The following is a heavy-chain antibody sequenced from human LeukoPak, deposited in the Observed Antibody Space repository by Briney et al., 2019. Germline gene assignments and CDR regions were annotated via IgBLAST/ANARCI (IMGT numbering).Heavy chain of an antibody. CDR1: GDSVSNNNAA. J-gene: IGHJ4*02. Sequence: SQTLSLTCAISGDSVSNNNAAWNWIRQSPSRGLEWLGWTYYRSKWYNDYAVSVKGRLTINPDTSKSQFSLQLNSVTPEDTAVYYCARADRRGRGYSGYVPGYYFDYWGQETLVTVSS. CDR3: ARADRRGRGYSGYVPGYYFDY. V-gene: IGHV6-1*01. D-gene: IGHD5-12*01. CDR2: TYYRSKWYN.